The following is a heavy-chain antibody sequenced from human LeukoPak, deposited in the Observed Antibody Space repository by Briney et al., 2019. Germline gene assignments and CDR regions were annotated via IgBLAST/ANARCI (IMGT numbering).Heavy chain of an antibody. V-gene: IGHV1-46*01. Sequence: ASVKVSCKASGYAYTSYYMHWVRQAPGQGLEWMGIINPSGGSTSYAQKFQGRVTMTRDTSTSTVYMELSSLRSEDTAVYYCARARVWQVGYYDFWSGYAPCDYWGQGTLVTVSS. CDR3: ARARVWQVGYYDFWSGYAPCDY. CDR2: INPSGGST. CDR1: GYAYTSYY. J-gene: IGHJ4*02. D-gene: IGHD3-3*01.